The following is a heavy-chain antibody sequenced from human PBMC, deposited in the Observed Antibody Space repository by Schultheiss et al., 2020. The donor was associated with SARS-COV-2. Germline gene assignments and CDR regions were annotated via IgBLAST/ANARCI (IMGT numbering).Heavy chain of an antibody. V-gene: IGHV6-1*01. J-gene: IGHJ3*02. CDR1: GDSVSSNSAA. Sequence: SQTLSLTCAISGDSVSSNSAAWNWIRQSPSRGLEWLGRTYYRSKWYNDYAVSVKSRITINPDTSKNQFSLQLNSVTPEDTAVYYCARRVGYCSSTSCYTCRWGFYIWGQGTMVTVSS. D-gene: IGHD2-2*02. CDR2: TYYRSKWYN. CDR3: ARRVGYCSSTSCYTCRWGFYI.